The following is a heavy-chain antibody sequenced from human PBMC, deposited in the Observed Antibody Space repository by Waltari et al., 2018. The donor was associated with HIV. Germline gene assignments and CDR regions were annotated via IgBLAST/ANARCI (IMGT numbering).Heavy chain of an antibody. CDR1: GFTFIRYD. Sequence: QVQLVESGGGVVQPGRSLRLPCAACGFTFIRYDMHCVRQAPCKGLEWVAVISYDGSNKYYADSVKGRFTISRDNSKNTLYLQMNSLRAEDTAVYYCARDQTMTRAFDIWGQGTMVTVSS. J-gene: IGHJ3*02. CDR3: ARDQTMTRAFDI. D-gene: IGHD3-22*01. V-gene: IGHV3-30*01. CDR2: ISYDGSNK.